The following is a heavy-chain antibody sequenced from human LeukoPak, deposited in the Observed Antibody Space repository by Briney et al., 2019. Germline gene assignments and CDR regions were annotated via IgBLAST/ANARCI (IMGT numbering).Heavy chain of an antibody. CDR1: GFTFSTYA. CDR2: ISGRGDTT. J-gene: IGHJ4*02. D-gene: IGHD1-26*01. V-gene: IGHV3-23*01. CDR3: ARDSDESDIVGATLDF. Sequence: PGGSLRLSCAASGFTFSTYAMNWVRQAPGEGLEWVSEISGRGDTTYYADSVRGRFTISRDNSKKTLYLQMKSLRADDTAVYYCARDSDESDIVGATLDFWGQGALVTVSS.